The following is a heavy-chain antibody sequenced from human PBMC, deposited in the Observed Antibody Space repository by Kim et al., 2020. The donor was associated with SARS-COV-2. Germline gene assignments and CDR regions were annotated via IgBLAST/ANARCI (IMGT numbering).Heavy chain of an antibody. Sequence: GGSLRLSCAASGFTFSSYGMHWVRQAPGKGLEWVAVISYDGSNKYYADSVKGRFTISRDNSKNTLYLQMNSLRAEDTAVYYCAKDRGSSSGGMYYGMDVWGQGTTVTVSS. CDR1: GFTFSSYG. CDR3: AKDRGSSSGGMYYGMDV. J-gene: IGHJ6*02. V-gene: IGHV3-30*18. CDR2: ISYDGSNK. D-gene: IGHD6-6*01.